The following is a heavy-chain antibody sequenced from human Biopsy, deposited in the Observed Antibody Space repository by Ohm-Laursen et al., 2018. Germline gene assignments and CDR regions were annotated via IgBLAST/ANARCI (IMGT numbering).Heavy chain of an antibody. V-gene: IGHV4-4*07. J-gene: IGHJ2*01. CDR3: ARTPGKAVAGRFLDL. Sequence: PSETLSLTCSVSGGSTNDYFWSWIRQPAGETLEWIGRIYSSGGSSYNPSLKSRISMSMGTSNNQFSLTLTSVTAADTAVYYCARTPGKAVAGRFLDLWGRGTLVTVSS. D-gene: IGHD6-19*01. CDR2: IYSSGGS. CDR1: GGSTNDYF.